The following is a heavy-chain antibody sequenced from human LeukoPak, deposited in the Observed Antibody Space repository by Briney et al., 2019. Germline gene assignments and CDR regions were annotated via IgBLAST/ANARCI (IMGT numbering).Heavy chain of an antibody. CDR2: IRYDGSNK. J-gene: IGHJ4*02. CDR1: GFTFSSYG. V-gene: IGHV3-30*02. CDR3: AKDLGRWELLEGGDY. D-gene: IGHD1-26*01. Sequence: PGGSLRLSCAASGFTFSSYGMHWVRQAPGKGLEWVAFIRYDGSNKYYADSVKGRFTISRDNSKNTLYLQMNSLRAEDTAVYYCAKDLGRWELLEGGDYWGQGTLVTVSS.